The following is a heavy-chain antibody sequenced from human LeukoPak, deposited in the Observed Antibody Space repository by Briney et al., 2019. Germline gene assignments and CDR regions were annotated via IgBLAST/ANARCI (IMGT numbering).Heavy chain of an antibody. J-gene: IGHJ5*02. CDR2: INHSGST. Sequence: SETLSLTCAVYGGSFSGYYWSWIRHPPGKGLEWIGEINHSGSTNYNPSLKSRVTISVDTSKNQFSLKLSSVTAADTAVYYCARDSRRYKLLRNWFDPWGQGTLVTVSS. V-gene: IGHV4-34*01. CDR1: GGSFSGYY. CDR3: ARDSRRYKLLRNWFDP. D-gene: IGHD2-2*01.